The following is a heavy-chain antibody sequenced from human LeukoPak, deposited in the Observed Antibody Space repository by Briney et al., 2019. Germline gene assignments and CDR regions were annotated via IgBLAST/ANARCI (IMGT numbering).Heavy chain of an antibody. V-gene: IGHV4-61*02. Sequence: PSETLSLTCTVSGGSITSGNYYWSWLRQPAGKGLEWIGRIHSSGNTNYNPSLKSRVTISVDTSKNQFSLHLTSVTAADTAIYYCARLSTGSLHYFDSRGQGTLVTASS. D-gene: IGHD1-1*01. CDR2: IHSSGNT. J-gene: IGHJ4*02. CDR1: GGSITSGNYY. CDR3: ARLSTGSLHYFDS.